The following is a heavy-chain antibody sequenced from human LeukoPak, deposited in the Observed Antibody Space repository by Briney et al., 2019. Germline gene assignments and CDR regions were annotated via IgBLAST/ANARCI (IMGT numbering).Heavy chain of an antibody. Sequence: SETLSLTCTVSGGSISSSSYYWSWIRQPPGKGLEWIGYIYYSGSTNYNPSLKSRVTISVDTSKNQFSLKLSSVTAADTAVYYCARVLEGWFDPWGQGTLVTVSS. CDR1: GGSISSSSYY. CDR3: ARVLEGWFDP. J-gene: IGHJ5*02. CDR2: IYYSGST. V-gene: IGHV4-61*01. D-gene: IGHD5-24*01.